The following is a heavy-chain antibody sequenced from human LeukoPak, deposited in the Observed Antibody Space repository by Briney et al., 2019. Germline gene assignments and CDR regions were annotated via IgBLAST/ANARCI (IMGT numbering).Heavy chain of an antibody. D-gene: IGHD3-22*01. J-gene: IGHJ3*02. CDR1: GFTFSDYY. CDR2: ISSSGSTI. Sequence: GGSLRLSCAASGFTFSDYYMSWIRQAPGKGLEWVSYISSSGSTIYYADSVKGRFTISRDNAKNSLYLQMNSLRAEDTAVYYCARDGAPDYYDSSDSAFDIWGQGTVVTVSS. V-gene: IGHV3-11*01. CDR3: ARDGAPDYYDSSDSAFDI.